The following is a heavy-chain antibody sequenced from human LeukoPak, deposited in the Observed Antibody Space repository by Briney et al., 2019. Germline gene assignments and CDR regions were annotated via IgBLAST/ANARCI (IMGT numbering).Heavy chain of an antibody. CDR3: ARKDSGRYINPFEY. D-gene: IGHD3-10*01. CDR2: IAYDGSNK. J-gene: IGHJ4*02. CDR1: GFTFRSYA. Sequence: PGGSLRLSCAASGFTFRSYAMHWVRQAPGKGLEWVAVIAYDGSNKYYSDSVKGRFTISRDNFKNTLYLQMNSLRAEDTAVYYCARKDSGRYINPFEYWGQGTLVTVSS. V-gene: IGHV3-30*04.